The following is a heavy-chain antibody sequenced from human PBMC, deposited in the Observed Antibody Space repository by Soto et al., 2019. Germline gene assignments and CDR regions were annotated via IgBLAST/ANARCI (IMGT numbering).Heavy chain of an antibody. CDR3: ARGSAFIGLDY. V-gene: IGHV3-21*01. Sequence: PGGSLRLSCAFSGFIFSRYSMNWVRQAPGKGLEWVSSIGTSGSYIYDTDSVKGRFTISRDNTKDSLYLQMNSLRAEDTAIYYCARGSAFIGLDYWGQGT. J-gene: IGHJ4*02. D-gene: IGHD1-26*01. CDR1: GFIFSRYS. CDR2: IGTSGSYI.